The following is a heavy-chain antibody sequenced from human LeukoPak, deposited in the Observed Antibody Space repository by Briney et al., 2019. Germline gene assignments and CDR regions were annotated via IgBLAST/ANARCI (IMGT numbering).Heavy chain of an antibody. J-gene: IGHJ4*02. D-gene: IGHD2-15*01. V-gene: IGHV3-20*04. CDR2: INWNGGST. CDR3: ARSRSMGCSGGSCYLDY. Sequence: GGSLRLSCAASGFTFDDYGMSWVRQAPGKGLEWVSGINWNGGSTGYADSVKGRFTISRDNAKNSLYLQMNSLRAEDTALYYCARSRSMGCSGGSCYLDYWGQGTLVTVSS. CDR1: GFTFDDYG.